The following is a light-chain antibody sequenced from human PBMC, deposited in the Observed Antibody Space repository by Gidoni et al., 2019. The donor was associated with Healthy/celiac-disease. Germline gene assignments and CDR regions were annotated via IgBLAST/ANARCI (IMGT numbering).Light chain of an antibody. Sequence: QSVFTQPPSVSAAPGQKVTISCSGSSSNIGNNYVSWYQQLPGTAPKLLIYDNNKRPSGIPDRFSGSKSGTSATLVITGLQTGDEADYYCGTWDSSLSALFGGGTKLTVL. J-gene: IGLJ2*01. CDR2: DNN. V-gene: IGLV1-51*01. CDR3: GTWDSSLSAL. CDR1: SSNIGNNY.